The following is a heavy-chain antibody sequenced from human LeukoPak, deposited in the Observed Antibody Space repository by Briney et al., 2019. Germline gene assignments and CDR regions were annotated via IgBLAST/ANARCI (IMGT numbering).Heavy chain of an antibody. CDR1: GFTFSNYW. D-gene: IGHD1-26*01. CDR3: ARDPVEWELLLDY. CDR2: MNIDGSEK. Sequence: GGSLRLSCAASGFTFSNYWMVCVLQARGKRLEWVANMNIDGSEKYYADSVKGRFSISRDNARNSVYLQMASLRVEDTAVYYCARDPVEWELLLDYWGQGTLVTVSS. J-gene: IGHJ4*02. V-gene: IGHV3-7*01.